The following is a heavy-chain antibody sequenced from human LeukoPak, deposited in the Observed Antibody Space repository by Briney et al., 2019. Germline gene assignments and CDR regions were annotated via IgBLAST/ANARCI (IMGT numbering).Heavy chain of an antibody. CDR3: ARVLAGSGWYDVFDI. D-gene: IGHD6-19*01. CDR1: GYTFTSYD. CDR2: MNPNSGNT. V-gene: IGHV1-8*01. Sequence: ASVKVSRKASGYTFTSYDINWVRQATGQGLEWMGWMNPNSGNTGYAQKFQGRVTMTRNTSISTAYMELSSLRSEDTAVYYCARVLAGSGWYDVFDIWAQGTMVTVSS. J-gene: IGHJ3*02.